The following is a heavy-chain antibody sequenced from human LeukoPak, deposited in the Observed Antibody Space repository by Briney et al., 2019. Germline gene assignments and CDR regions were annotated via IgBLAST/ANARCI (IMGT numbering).Heavy chain of an antibody. CDR2: MNPNSGNT. J-gene: IGHJ3*02. Sequence: ASVKVSCQASGYAFTRYDNNWVRQAHGQGLEWMGWMNPNSGNTGYAQKFQGRVTMTRNTSISTAYMELSSLRSEDTAVYYCASNVAVAGAFDIWGQGTMVTV. CDR1: GYAFTRYD. D-gene: IGHD6-19*01. CDR3: ASNVAVAGAFDI. V-gene: IGHV1-8*01.